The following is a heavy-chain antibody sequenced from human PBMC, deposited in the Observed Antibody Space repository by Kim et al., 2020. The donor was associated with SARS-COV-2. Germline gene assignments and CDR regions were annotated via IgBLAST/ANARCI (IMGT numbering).Heavy chain of an antibody. J-gene: IGHJ4*02. Sequence: SETLSLTCTVSGGSISSYYWSWIRQPPGKGLEWIGYIYYSGSTNYNPSLKSRVTISVDTSKNQFSLKLSSVTAADTAVYYCARGDHIFSSSPPDYWGQGTLVTVSS. CDR3: ARGDHIFSSSPPDY. CDR1: GGSISSYY. V-gene: IGHV4-59*01. CDR2: IYYSGST. D-gene: IGHD6-6*01.